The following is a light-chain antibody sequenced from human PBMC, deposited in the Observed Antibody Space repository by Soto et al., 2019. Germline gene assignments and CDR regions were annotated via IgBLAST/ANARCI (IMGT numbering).Light chain of an antibody. V-gene: IGLV1-44*01. CDR1: SSNIGSNT. CDR3: AAWDDSLNGYVM. Sequence: QSVLTQPPSASGTPGQRVTISCSGSSSNIGSNTVNWYQQFPGTAPKLLIYSNNQRPSGVPGRFSGSKSGTSASLAIRGLQSEDEADYYCAAWDDSLNGYVMFGGGTKVTVL. CDR2: SNN. J-gene: IGLJ3*02.